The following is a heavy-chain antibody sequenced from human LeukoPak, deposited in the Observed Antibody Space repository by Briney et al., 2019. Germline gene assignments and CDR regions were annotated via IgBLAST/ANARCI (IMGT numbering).Heavy chain of an antibody. J-gene: IGHJ4*02. CDR2: ISSSSSTI. CDR3: ARSDYYFDY. V-gene: IGHV3-48*01. Sequence: GGSLRLSCAASGFTFSIYSMNWVRQAPGKGLEWVSYISSSSSTIYYADSVKGRFTISGDNAKNSLYLQMNSLRAEDTAVYYCARSDYYFDYWGQGTLVTVSS. CDR1: GFTFSIYS. D-gene: IGHD3/OR15-3a*01.